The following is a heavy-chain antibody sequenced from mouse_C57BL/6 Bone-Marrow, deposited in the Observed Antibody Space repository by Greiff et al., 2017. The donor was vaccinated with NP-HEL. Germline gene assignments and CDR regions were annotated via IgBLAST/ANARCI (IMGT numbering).Heavy chain of an antibody. CDR1: GYSITSGYY. Sequence: EVQLQESGPGLVKPSQSLSLTCSVTGYSITSGYYWNWIRQFPGNKLEWMGYISYDGSNNYNPSLKNRISITRDTSKNQFFLKLNSVTTEDTATYYCARDRWLLPLWYFDVWGTGTTVTVSS. CDR3: ARDRWLLPLWYFDV. D-gene: IGHD2-3*01. CDR2: ISYDGSN. J-gene: IGHJ1*03. V-gene: IGHV3-6*01.